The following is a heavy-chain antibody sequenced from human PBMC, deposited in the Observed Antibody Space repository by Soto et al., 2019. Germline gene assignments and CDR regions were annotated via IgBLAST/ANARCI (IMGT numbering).Heavy chain of an antibody. D-gene: IGHD3-22*01. V-gene: IGHV4-59*08. J-gene: IGHJ4*02. Sequence: SETLSLTCTVSVGSISSYYWSWIRQPPGKGLEWIGYIYYSGSTKYNPSLKSRVTISVDTSKNQFSLRLTSVTAADTAVYYCARLGGYYQAFDSWGQGTLVT. CDR2: IYYSGST. CDR3: ARLGGYYQAFDS. CDR1: VGSISSYY.